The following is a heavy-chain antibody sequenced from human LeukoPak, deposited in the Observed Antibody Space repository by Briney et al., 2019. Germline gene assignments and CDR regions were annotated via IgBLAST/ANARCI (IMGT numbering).Heavy chain of an antibody. D-gene: IGHD3-22*01. V-gene: IGHV3-7*01. Sequence: GGSLRLSCAASGVTFSSYWMSWVRQAPGKGLEWVANTKEDGSEKYYVDSVKGRFTISRDNAKNSLYLQMNSLRAEDTAVYYCARGRFNYDSTGYSSFYYWGQGTLVTVSS. CDR3: ARGRFNYDSTGYSSFYY. CDR1: GVTFSSYW. CDR2: TKEDGSEK. J-gene: IGHJ4*02.